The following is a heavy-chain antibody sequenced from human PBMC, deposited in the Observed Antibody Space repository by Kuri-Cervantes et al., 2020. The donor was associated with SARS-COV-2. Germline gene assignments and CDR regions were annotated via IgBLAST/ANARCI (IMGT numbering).Heavy chain of an antibody. J-gene: IGHJ4*02. CDR3: ARDCSGTDCYVIVYGLSD. CDR2: ISAYNGNT. V-gene: IGHV1-18*01. CDR1: GYTFTSYG. D-gene: IGHD2-2*01. Sequence: ASMKVSCKASGYTFTSYGISWVRQAPGQGLEWMGWISAYNGNTNYAQKLQGRVTMTTDTSTSTAYMELSSLRSDDTAVYYCARDCSGTDCYVIVYGLSDWGQGTLVTVSS.